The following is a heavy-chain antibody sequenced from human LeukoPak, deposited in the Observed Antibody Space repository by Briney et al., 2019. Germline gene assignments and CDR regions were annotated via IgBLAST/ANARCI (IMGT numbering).Heavy chain of an antibody. CDR2: ISYDGSNK. Sequence: GGSLRLSCAASGFTFSSYAMHWVRQAPGKGLEWVAVISYDGSNKYYAASVKGRFTISRDNSKNTLYLQMNSLRAEDTAVYYCARDGDGYNRGGYYFDYWGQGTLVTVSS. D-gene: IGHD5-24*01. V-gene: IGHV3-30*01. CDR3: ARDGDGYNRGGYYFDY. CDR1: GFTFSSYA. J-gene: IGHJ4*02.